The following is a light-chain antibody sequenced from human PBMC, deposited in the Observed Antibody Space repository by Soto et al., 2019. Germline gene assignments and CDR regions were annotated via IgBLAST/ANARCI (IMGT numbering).Light chain of an antibody. CDR3: QRYNTYPWT. Sequence: DIQMTQSPSTLSASVGDRVTVTCRASQSISSWLAWYQQKAGKAPKLLIYKASALESGVPSRFSGSGSGTEFTLTIRSMETEDFANYYCQRYNTYPWTFGQGTKVDIK. V-gene: IGKV1-5*03. CDR1: QSISSW. J-gene: IGKJ1*01. CDR2: KAS.